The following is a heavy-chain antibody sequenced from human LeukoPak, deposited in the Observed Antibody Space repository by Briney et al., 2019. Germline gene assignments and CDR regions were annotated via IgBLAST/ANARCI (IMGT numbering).Heavy chain of an antibody. CDR2: ISGRGGST. CDR1: GFTFSSYA. V-gene: IGHV3-23*01. J-gene: IGHJ4*02. Sequence: PGGSLRLSCAASGFTFSSYAMSWVRQAPGKGLEGVSAISGRGGSTYYADSVKGRFTVSRDNSKNTLYLQMNSLRAEDTAVYYCAKVRIAAAPSSFDYWGQGTLVTVSS. CDR3: AKVRIAAAPSSFDY. D-gene: IGHD6-13*01.